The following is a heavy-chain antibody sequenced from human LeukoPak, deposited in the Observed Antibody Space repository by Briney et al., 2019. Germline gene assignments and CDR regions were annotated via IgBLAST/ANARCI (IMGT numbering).Heavy chain of an antibody. CDR2: IYYSGST. CDR1: GGSISSDDYY. J-gene: IGHJ3*02. D-gene: IGHD2-2*01. V-gene: IGHV4-30-4*01. CDR3: ARGIGYCSSTSCYSRDAFDI. Sequence: SQTLSLTCTVSGGSISSDDYYWSWIRQPPGKGLEWIGYIYYSGSTYYNPSLKSRVTISVDTSKNQFSLKLSSVTAADTAVYYCARGIGYCSSTSCYSRDAFDIWGQGTMVTVSS.